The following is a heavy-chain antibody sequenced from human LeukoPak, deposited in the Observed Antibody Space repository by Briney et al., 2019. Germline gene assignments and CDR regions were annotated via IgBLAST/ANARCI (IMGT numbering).Heavy chain of an antibody. Sequence: GGPLRLSCAASGFTFSSYGMHWVRQAPGKGLEWVAVIWYDGSNKYYADSVKGRFTISRDNSKNTLYLQMNSLRAEDTAVYYCAREGNYDFWSGRFDYWGQGTLVTVSS. CDR3: AREGNYDFWSGRFDY. J-gene: IGHJ4*02. CDR1: GFTFSSYG. V-gene: IGHV3-33*01. D-gene: IGHD3-3*01. CDR2: IWYDGSNK.